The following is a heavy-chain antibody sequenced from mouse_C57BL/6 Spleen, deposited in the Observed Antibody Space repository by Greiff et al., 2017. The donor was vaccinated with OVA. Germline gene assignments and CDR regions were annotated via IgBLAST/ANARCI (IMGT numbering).Heavy chain of an antibody. D-gene: IGHD1-1*01. V-gene: IGHV1-53*01. CDR3: ARAGYYGSSLYWYFDV. J-gene: IGHJ1*03. CDR1: GYTFTSYW. Sequence: LQQSGTELVKPGASVKLSCKASGYTFTSYWMHWVKQRPGQGLEWIGNINPSNGGTNYNEKFKSKATLTVDKSSSTAYMQLSSLTSEDSAVYYCARAGYYGSSLYWYFDVWGTGTTVTVSS. CDR2: INPSNGGT.